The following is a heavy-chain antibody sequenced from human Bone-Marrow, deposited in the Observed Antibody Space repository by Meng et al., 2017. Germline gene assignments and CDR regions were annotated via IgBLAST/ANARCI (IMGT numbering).Heavy chain of an antibody. CDR3: ARDRGYYDSSGYYGDDAFDI. CDR1: GFTFSSYG. J-gene: IGHJ3*02. V-gene: IGHV3-33*01. CDR2: IWYDGSNK. Sequence: GESLKISCAASGFTFSSYGMHWVRQAPGKGLEWVAVIWYDGSNKYYADSVRGRFTISRDNSKNTLYLQMNSLRAEDTAVYYCARDRGYYDSSGYYGDDAFDIWGQGTMVTVSS. D-gene: IGHD3-22*01.